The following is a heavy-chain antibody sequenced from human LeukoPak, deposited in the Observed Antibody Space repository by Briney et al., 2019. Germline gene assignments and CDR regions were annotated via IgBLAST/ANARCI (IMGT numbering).Heavy chain of an antibody. Sequence: SETLSLSCTVSDGSISNSYWNWVRQSPGKGLGWLGYIYTSGSTNYNPSLKSRITLSIDTPKNQFSLRLSSVTAADTAVYYCANSYDGKVVPFDCWGQGSLVTVSS. CDR2: IYTSGST. D-gene: IGHD4-23*01. J-gene: IGHJ4*02. CDR1: DGSISNSY. CDR3: ANSYDGKVVPFDC. V-gene: IGHV4-4*09.